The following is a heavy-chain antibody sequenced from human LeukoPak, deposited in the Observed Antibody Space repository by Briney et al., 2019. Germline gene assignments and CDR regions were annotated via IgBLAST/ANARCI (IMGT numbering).Heavy chain of an antibody. CDR3: ARGSRYYSSSWLAYDY. D-gene: IGHD6-13*01. V-gene: IGHV1-2*02. J-gene: IGHJ4*02. CDR2: INPNSGGT. CDR1: GYTFTGYY. Sequence: EASVKVSCKASGYTFTGYYMHWVRQAPGQELEWMGWINPNSGGTNYAQKFQGRVTMTRDTSISTAYMELSRLRSDDTAVYYCARGSRYYSSSWLAYDYWGQGTLVTVSS.